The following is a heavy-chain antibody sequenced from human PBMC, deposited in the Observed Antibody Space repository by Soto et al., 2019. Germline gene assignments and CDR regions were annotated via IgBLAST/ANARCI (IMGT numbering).Heavy chain of an antibody. D-gene: IGHD2-8*01. CDR1: GGYISNFY. J-gene: IGHJ4*02. CDR3: ARAPMVLSRSYFDS. CDR2: ISYSGNT. V-gene: IGHV4-59*01. Sequence: SDTLSLTCTFSGGYISNFYLSWIRQPPGKGLEWIGYISYSGNTNYNPSLKSRVSISVDTSKNQLSLNLTSVTAADTAVYYCARAPMVLSRSYFDSWGQGTPVTVSS.